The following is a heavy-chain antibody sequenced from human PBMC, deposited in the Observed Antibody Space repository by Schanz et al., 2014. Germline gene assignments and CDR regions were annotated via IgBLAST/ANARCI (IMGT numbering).Heavy chain of an antibody. J-gene: IGHJ4*02. D-gene: IGHD5-18*01. CDR1: GFTFSRYW. V-gene: IGHV3-74*02. CDR3: ARGGADSAMAHEY. CDR2: LNFDETYT. Sequence: LMESGGGVVRPGRSVRLSCVASGFTFSRYWMHWVRQAPGKGLEWVSRLNFDETYTSYADSVKGRFTISRDNAKNTVYLQMTSLRVEDTAVYYCARGGADSAMAHEYWGRGTLVTVSS.